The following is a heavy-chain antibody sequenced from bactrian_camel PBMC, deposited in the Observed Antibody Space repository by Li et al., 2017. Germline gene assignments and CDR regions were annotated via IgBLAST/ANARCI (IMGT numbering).Heavy chain of an antibody. CDR3: AEGRGSRGEHCYSLNY. CDR2: INSRGGT. V-gene: IGHV3S1*01. Sequence: HVQLVESGGGSALAGGSHRLSCAASGYTFNTYSWFRQAPGQEREGVAAINSRGGTAVAASVQGRFTVSKDNAKNTLYLQMNSLKPEDTAMYYCAEGRGSRGEHCYSLNYWGQGTQVTVS. CDR1: GYTFNTY. D-gene: IGHD6*01. J-gene: IGHJ4*01.